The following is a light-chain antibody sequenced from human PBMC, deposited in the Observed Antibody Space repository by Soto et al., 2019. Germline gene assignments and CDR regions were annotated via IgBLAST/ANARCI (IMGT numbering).Light chain of an antibody. CDR2: DAS. Sequence: EIVLTQSPATLSLSPGERATLSFRASQSVSSYLAWYQQKPGQAPRLLIYDASNRATGIPARFSGSGSGTDFTLTISSLEPEDFVVYYCQQRSNWITFGQGTRLEIK. J-gene: IGKJ5*01. CDR1: QSVSSY. CDR3: QQRSNWIT. V-gene: IGKV3-11*01.